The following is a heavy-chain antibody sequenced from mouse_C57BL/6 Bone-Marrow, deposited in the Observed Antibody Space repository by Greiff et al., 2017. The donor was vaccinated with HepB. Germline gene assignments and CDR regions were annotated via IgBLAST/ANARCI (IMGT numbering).Heavy chain of an antibody. CDR3: ARHEDYYGSSYPSWFAY. CDR1: GFTFSDYY. V-gene: IGHV5-12*01. Sequence: EVMLVESGGGLVQPGGSLKLSCAASGFTFSDYYMYWVRQTPEKRLEWVAYISNGGGSTYYPDTVKGRFTISRDNAKNTLYLQMSRLKSEDTAMYYCARHEDYYGSSYPSWFAYWGQGTLVTVSA. D-gene: IGHD1-1*01. CDR2: ISNGGGST. J-gene: IGHJ3*01.